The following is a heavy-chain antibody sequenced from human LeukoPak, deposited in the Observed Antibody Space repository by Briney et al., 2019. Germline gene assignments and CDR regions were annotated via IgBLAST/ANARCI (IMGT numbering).Heavy chain of an antibody. J-gene: IGHJ4*02. CDR2: INGDGSST. Sequence: GGSLRLSCAASGFTFSSYWMHWVRHAPGKGLVWVSRINGDGSSTTYADTVKGRFTTSRDNAKSTLYLQRNSLRAEDTAMYYCARALTTSATVTTGYWGQGTLVTVSS. CDR1: GFTFSSYW. CDR3: ARALTTSATVTTGY. D-gene: IGHD4-17*01. V-gene: IGHV3-74*01.